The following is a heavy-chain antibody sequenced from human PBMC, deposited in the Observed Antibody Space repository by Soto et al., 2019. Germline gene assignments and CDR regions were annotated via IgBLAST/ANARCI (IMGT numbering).Heavy chain of an antibody. D-gene: IGHD3-10*01. CDR1: GFPFSSTD. J-gene: IGHJ5*02. CDR3: AKNSGWFKT. CDR2: IDGSGGTT. Sequence: EGSLRLSCAASGFPFSSTDMTWVRQAPGKGLEWVSTIDGSGGTTYYADSVKGRFTISRDNSINTVFLQMNSLRADDTALYFCAKNSGWFKTWGQGALVTVSS. V-gene: IGHV3-23*01.